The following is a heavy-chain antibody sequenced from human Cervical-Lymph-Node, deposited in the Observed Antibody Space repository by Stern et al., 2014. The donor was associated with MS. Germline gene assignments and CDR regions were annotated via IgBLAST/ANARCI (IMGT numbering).Heavy chain of an antibody. CDR2: ISAYNGNT. J-gene: IGHJ4*02. V-gene: IGHV1-18*04. CDR3: ARHSSHWFTESGY. Sequence: VQLVESGAEVKKPGASVKVSCKASGYTFTSYGISWVRHAPGQGLEWMGWISAYNGNTKYAQKIQGRATMTTDTSTSTAYMDLRSLRSDDTAVYYCARHSSHWFTESGYWGQGTLVTVSS. D-gene: IGHD6-19*01. CDR1: GYTFTSYG.